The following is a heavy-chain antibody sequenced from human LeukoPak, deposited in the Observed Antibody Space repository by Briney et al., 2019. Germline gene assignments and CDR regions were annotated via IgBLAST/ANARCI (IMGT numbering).Heavy chain of an antibody. Sequence: ASVKVSCKVSGYTLTELSKHWVRQAPGKGLEWMGRISAHNGNANYAQKFQGRVTMTTDTLATTAYMELRSLRSDDTAVYYCARDLERYNDLEGRGVYGGQEPLVTVSS. CDR3: ARDLERYNDLEGRGVY. D-gene: IGHD1-14*01. J-gene: IGHJ4*02. CDR2: ISAHNGNA. CDR1: GYTLTELS. V-gene: IGHV1-18*01.